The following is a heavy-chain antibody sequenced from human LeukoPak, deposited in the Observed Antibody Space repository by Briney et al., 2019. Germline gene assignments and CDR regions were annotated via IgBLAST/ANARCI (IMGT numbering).Heavy chain of an antibody. V-gene: IGHV3-53*01. CDR3: ANVVPDLRLGELSFFDY. D-gene: IGHD3-16*02. CDR2: IYSGGST. CDR1: GFTVSSNY. J-gene: IGHJ4*02. Sequence: GGSLRLSCAASGFTVSSNYMNWVRQAPGKGLEWVSVIYSGGSTYYADSVKGRFTISRDNSKNTLYLQMNSLRAEDTAVYYCANVVPDLRLGELSFFDYWGQGTLVTVSS.